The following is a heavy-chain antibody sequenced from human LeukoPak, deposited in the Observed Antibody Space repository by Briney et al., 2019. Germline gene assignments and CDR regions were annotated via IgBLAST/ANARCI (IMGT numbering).Heavy chain of an antibody. D-gene: IGHD5-18*01. CDR2: IYYSGST. V-gene: IGHV4-31*03. CDR1: GGSISSGVYY. Sequence: PSQTLSLTCTVSGGSISSGVYYWSWIRQHPGKGLEWIGYIYYSGSTYYNPSLKSRVTISVDTSKNQFSLKLSSVTAADTAVYYCARGPVDTAMNGGMDVWGQGTTVTVSS. CDR3: ARGPVDTAMNGGMDV. J-gene: IGHJ6*02.